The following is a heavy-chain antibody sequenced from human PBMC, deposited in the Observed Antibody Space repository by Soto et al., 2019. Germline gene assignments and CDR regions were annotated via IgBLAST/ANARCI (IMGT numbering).Heavy chain of an antibody. D-gene: IGHD5-18*01. Sequence: ASVKVSCKASGYTFTGYYMHWVRQAPGQGLEWMGWINPNSGGTNYAQKFQGWVTMTGDTSISTAYMELSRLRSDDTAVYYCARGSQLWFFGGASDRIGYWFDPWGQGTRVTVSS. CDR3: ARGSQLWFFGGASDRIGYWFDP. CDR2: INPNSGGT. V-gene: IGHV1-2*04. J-gene: IGHJ5*02. CDR1: GYTFTGYY.